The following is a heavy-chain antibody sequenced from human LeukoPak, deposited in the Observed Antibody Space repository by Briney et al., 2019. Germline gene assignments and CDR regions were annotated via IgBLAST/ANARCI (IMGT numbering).Heavy chain of an antibody. CDR2: ISAYSGHT. Sequence: ASVKVSCKASGYTFTNYGISWVRQAPGQEPEWMGWISAYSGHTNYAQKLQGRVTMTTDTSTSTAYMELRSLRSDDTAVYYCAILTYYYDSSAYVPTDYWGQGTLVTVSS. CDR3: AILTYYYDSSAYVPTDY. V-gene: IGHV1-18*01. J-gene: IGHJ4*02. D-gene: IGHD3-22*01. CDR1: GYTFTNYG.